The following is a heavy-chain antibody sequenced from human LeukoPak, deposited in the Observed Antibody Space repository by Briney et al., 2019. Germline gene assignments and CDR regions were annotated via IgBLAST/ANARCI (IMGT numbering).Heavy chain of an antibody. V-gene: IGHV3-11*04. CDR2: ISSSGSTI. Sequence: GGSLRLSCAASGFTFSDYYMSWIRQAPGKGLEWVSYISSSGSTIYYADSVKGRFTISRDNAKNSLYLQMNSLRAEDTAVYYCARDFPLPRYDYPRWFDPWGQGTLVTVSS. J-gene: IGHJ5*02. CDR1: GFTFSDYY. D-gene: IGHD3-22*01. CDR3: ARDFPLPRYDYPRWFDP.